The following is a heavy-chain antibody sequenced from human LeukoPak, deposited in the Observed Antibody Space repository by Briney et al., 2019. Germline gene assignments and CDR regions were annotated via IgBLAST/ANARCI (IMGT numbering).Heavy chain of an antibody. CDR1: GGSISSGSYY. CDR3: ARWGAGYYYDSSGYYGPIDY. Sequence: SEALSLTCTVSGGSISSGSYYWGWIRQPPGKGLEWIGSIYYSGSTYYNPSLKSRVTISVDTSKNQFSLKLSSVTAADTAVYYCARWGAGYYYDSSGYYGPIDYWGQGTLVTVSS. D-gene: IGHD3-22*01. CDR2: IYYSGST. J-gene: IGHJ4*02. V-gene: IGHV4-39*01.